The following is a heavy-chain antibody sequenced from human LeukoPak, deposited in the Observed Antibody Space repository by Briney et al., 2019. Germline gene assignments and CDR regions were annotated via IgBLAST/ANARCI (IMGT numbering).Heavy chain of an antibody. CDR2: IRYDGSNK. V-gene: IGHV3-30*02. CDR3: AKDQLYYYDSSGSPFDY. J-gene: IGHJ4*02. CDR1: GFTFSSYA. D-gene: IGHD3-22*01. Sequence: GRSLRLSCAASGFTFSSYAMHWVRQAPGKGLEWVAFIRYDGSNKYYADSVKGRFTISRDNSKNTLYLQMNSLRAEDTAVYYCAKDQLYYYDSSGSPFDYWGQGTLVTVSS.